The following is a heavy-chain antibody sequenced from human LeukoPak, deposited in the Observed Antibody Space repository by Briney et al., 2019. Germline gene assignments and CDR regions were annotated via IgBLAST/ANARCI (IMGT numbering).Heavy chain of an antibody. D-gene: IGHD3-9*01. J-gene: IGHJ6*03. Sequence: GRSLRLSCAASGFTFSSYGMHWVRQAPGKGLEWVAVIWYDGSNKYYADSVKGRFTISRDNSKNTLCLQMNSLRAEDTAVYYCAREGDQIRYFDWLSHPTYYYYMDVWGKGTTVTVSS. CDR1: GFTFSSYG. CDR2: IWYDGSNK. V-gene: IGHV3-33*01. CDR3: AREGDQIRYFDWLSHPTYYYYMDV.